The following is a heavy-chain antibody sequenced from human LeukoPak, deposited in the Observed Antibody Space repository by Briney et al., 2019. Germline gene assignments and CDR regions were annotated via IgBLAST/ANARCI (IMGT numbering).Heavy chain of an antibody. V-gene: IGHV4-39*02. CDR1: GGSISSSSYY. Sequence: SETLSLTCTVSGGSISSSSYYWGWVRQPPGKGLEWIGSIYYSGRTYYNPSLKSRVTISVDTSKNQFSLKLSSVTAADTAVYYCAREGGYYYFDYWGQGTLVTVSS. J-gene: IGHJ4*02. CDR2: IYYSGRT. D-gene: IGHD3-22*01. CDR3: AREGGYYYFDY.